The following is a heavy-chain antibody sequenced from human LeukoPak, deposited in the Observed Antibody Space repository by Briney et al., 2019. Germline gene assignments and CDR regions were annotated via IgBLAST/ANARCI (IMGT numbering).Heavy chain of an antibody. D-gene: IGHD2-21*02. Sequence: ASVKVSCKASGYTFTSYGISWVRQAPGQGLEWMGGIIPIFGTANYAQKFQGRVTITADESTSTAYMELSSLRSEDTAVYYCARSANIVVVTAIRYYYGMDVWGQGTTVTVSS. CDR3: ARSANIVVVTAIRYYYGMDV. V-gene: IGHV1-69*13. CDR1: GYTFTSYG. J-gene: IGHJ6*02. CDR2: IIPIFGTA.